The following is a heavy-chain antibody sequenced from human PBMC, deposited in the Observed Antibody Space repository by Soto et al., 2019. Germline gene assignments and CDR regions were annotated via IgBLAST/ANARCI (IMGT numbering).Heavy chain of an antibody. D-gene: IGHD3-10*01. CDR1: GFTFSSYA. CDR2: ISGSGGST. Sequence: GGSLRLSCAASGFTFSSYAMSWVRQAPGKGLEWVSAISGSGGSTYYADSVKGRFTISRDNSKNTLYLQMNSLRAEDTAVYYCARDRVRTDDAFDIWGQGTMVTVSS. J-gene: IGHJ3*02. CDR3: ARDRVRTDDAFDI. V-gene: IGHV3-23*01.